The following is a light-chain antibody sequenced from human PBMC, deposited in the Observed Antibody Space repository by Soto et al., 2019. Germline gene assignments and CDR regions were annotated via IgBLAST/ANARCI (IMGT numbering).Light chain of an antibody. CDR2: DAS. Sequence: NQSLATLSRLMTQTGTVTFRVSQSVSGWLAWYQQKPGEAPKLLIYDASALPRGVQSRFSGSGSGTKFTLTIASLQPDDFAVYYCQQRNVGQTVRFGQGTRLDIK. CDR3: QQRNVGQTVR. V-gene: IGKV1-5*01. CDR1: QSVSGW. J-gene: IGKJ5*01.